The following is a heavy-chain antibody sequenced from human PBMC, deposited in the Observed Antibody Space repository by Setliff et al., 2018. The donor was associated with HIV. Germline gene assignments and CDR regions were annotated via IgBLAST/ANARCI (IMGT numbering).Heavy chain of an antibody. Sequence: ASETLSLTCHVSGDSLNGFYWSWIRQSPARGLEWIGYIHYTGSVLYSSSLNGRVTIFLGTSRNQFSLTLTSLTPADTAVYYCARHAGASFDSWGQGSLVTVSS. CDR2: IHYTGSV. D-gene: IGHD2-2*01. CDR1: GDSLNGFY. CDR3: ARHAGASFDS. J-gene: IGHJ4*02. V-gene: IGHV4-59*01.